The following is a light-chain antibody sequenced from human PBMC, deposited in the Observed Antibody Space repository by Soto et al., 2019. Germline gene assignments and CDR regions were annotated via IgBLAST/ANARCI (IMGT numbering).Light chain of an antibody. CDR1: STDFVSYNR. V-gene: IGLV2-18*02. CDR3: TSYTSDNTDV. J-gene: IGLJ1*01. Sequence: QSALTQPPSVSGSPGQSVTISCTGTSTDFVSYNRVSWYQQPPGTAPKLIIYEASTRPSGVPDRFSGSKSGNTASLTISGLHAADEADYYCTSYTSDNTDVFGTWTKATVL. CDR2: EAS.